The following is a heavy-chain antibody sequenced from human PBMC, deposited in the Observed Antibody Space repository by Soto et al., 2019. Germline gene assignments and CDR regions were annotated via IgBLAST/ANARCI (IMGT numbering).Heavy chain of an antibody. CDR1: GFTFGNYW. Sequence: EVQLVESGGGLVQPGGSLRLSCAASGFTFGNYWMHWVRQAPGKGLVWVSRIKSDGSSTNYADSVKGRFTSSRDNAKNTLYLQLNSLRVEDTALYYCARGNNGMDVWGQGTTVTVSS. CDR3: ARGNNGMDV. J-gene: IGHJ6*02. CDR2: IKSDGSST. V-gene: IGHV3-74*01.